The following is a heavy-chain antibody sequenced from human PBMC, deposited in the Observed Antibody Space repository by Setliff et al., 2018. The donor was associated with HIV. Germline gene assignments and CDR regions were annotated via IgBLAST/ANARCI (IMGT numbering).Heavy chain of an antibody. J-gene: IGHJ5*02. D-gene: IGHD1-20*01. CDR1: GFTFSSYA. CDR2: ISGSGGST. Sequence: GGSLRLSCAASGFTFSSYAMSWVRQAPGKGLEWVSAISGSGGSTYYADSVKGRFTISRDNSKNTLYLQMNSLRAEDTAVYYCARDLYNWNDGTSNWFDPWGQGTLVTVSS. CDR3: ARDLYNWNDGTSNWFDP. V-gene: IGHV3-23*01.